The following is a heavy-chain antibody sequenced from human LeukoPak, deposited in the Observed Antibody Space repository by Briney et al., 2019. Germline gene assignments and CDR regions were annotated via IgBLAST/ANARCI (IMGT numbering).Heavy chain of an antibody. CDR1: GYSFTSYW. D-gene: IGHD6-19*01. CDR2: IYPGDSDT. Sequence: GESLKISFKGSGYSFTSYWIGWGRPMPGKGLGGMGIIYPGDSDTRYSPSFQGQVTISADKSISTAYLQWSSLKASDTAMYYCARQKYSSGWYTYFDYWGQGTLVTVSS. J-gene: IGHJ4*02. CDR3: ARQKYSSGWYTYFDY. V-gene: IGHV5-51*01.